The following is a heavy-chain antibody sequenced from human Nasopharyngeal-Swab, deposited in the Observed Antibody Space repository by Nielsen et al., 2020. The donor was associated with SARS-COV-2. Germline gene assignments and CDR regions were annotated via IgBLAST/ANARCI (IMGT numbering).Heavy chain of an antibody. Sequence: GGSLGLSCAASGFTFSSYSMNWVRQAPGKGLEWVSYISSSSSTIYYADSVKGRFTISRDNAKNSLYLQMNSLRAEDTAVYYCARGPRGVYSGSYYDYWGQGTLVTVSS. CDR1: GFTFSSYS. J-gene: IGHJ4*02. V-gene: IGHV3-48*04. CDR3: ARGPRGVYSGSYYDY. CDR2: ISSSSSTI. D-gene: IGHD1-26*01.